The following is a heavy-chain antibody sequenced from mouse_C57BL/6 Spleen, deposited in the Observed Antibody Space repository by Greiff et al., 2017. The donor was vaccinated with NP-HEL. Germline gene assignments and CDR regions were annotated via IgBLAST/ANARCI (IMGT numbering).Heavy chain of an antibody. CDR2: IRLKSDNYAT. CDR3: TITTVAAMDY. D-gene: IGHD1-1*01. V-gene: IGHV6-3*01. CDR1: GFTFSNYW. J-gene: IGHJ4*01. Sequence: EVKVEESGGGLVQPGGSMKLSCVASGFTFSNYWMNWVRQSPEKGLEWVAQIRLKSDNYATHYAESVKGRFTISRDDSKSSVYLQMNNLRAEDTGIYYCTITTVAAMDYWGQGTSVTVSS.